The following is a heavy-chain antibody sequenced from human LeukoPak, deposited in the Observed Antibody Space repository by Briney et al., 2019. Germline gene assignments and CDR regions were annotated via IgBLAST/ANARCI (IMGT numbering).Heavy chain of an antibody. Sequence: GGSLRLSCAASGFTFSSYAMHWVRQAPGKGLEWVAVISYDGSNKYYADSVKGRFIISRDNSKNTLYLQMNSLRAEDTAVYYCARDVAWVVVAATIPGRYYYYGMDVWGQGTTVTVSS. D-gene: IGHD2-15*01. CDR3: ARDVAWVVVAATIPGRYYYYGMDV. CDR2: ISYDGSNK. J-gene: IGHJ6*02. CDR1: GFTFSSYA. V-gene: IGHV3-30-3*01.